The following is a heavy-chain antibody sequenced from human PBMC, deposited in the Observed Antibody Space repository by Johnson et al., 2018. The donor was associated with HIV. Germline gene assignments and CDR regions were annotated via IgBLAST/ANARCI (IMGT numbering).Heavy chain of an antibody. CDR2: ISYDGSNK. CDR1: GFTFSSYA. V-gene: IGHV3-30-3*01. Sequence: QEQLVESGGGVVQPGRSLRLSCAASGFTFSSYAMHWVRQAPGKGLEWVAVISYDGSNKYYADSVKGRFTISRDNSKNTLYLQMNSLRAEDTAVYYCAREYEAFDIWGQGTMVTVSS. CDR3: AREYEAFDI. J-gene: IGHJ3*02.